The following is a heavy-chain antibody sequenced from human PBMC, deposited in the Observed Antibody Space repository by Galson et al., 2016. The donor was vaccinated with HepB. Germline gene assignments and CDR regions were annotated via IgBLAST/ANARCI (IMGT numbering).Heavy chain of an antibody. V-gene: IGHV3-7*03. CDR3: ARDDTHYTHYSAKSGPYYDAFDI. D-gene: IGHD3-3*01. Sequence: SLRLSCAASGFAFGTYWMTWVRQAPGKGLEWVANIKRDGSEQHYVDSVEGRFTISRDNAKNSLYLQMNSLRAEDTAVYYCARDDTHYTHYSAKSGPYYDAFDIWGQGTTVTVSS. CDR1: GFAFGTYW. J-gene: IGHJ3*02. CDR2: IKRDGSEQ.